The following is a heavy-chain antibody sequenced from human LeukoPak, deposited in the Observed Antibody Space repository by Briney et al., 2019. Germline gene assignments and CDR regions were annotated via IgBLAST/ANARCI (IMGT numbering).Heavy chain of an antibody. CDR2: ISGSGGST. Sequence: GGSLRLSCAASGFTFSSYAMSWVRQAPGKGLEWVSAISGSGGSTYYADSVKGRFTISRDNSKNTLYLQMNSLRAEDTAVYYCAKDSASDYYDSSGYYPGRCWYFDLWGRGTLVTVSS. D-gene: IGHD3-22*01. V-gene: IGHV3-23*01. CDR3: AKDSASDYYDSSGYYPGRCWYFDL. J-gene: IGHJ2*01. CDR1: GFTFSSYA.